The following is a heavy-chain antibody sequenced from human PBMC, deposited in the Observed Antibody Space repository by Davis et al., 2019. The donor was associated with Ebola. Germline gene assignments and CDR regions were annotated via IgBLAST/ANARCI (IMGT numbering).Heavy chain of an antibody. CDR1: GYTFIGYY. Sequence: ASVKVSCKASGYTFIGYYMHWVRQAPGQGLEWMGWINPNSGGTNYAQKFQGRVTMTRDTSISTAYMELSRLRSDDTAVYYCAMSGAVGPWNAFDIWGQGTMVTVSS. V-gene: IGHV1-2*02. CDR3: AMSGAVGPWNAFDI. CDR2: INPNSGGT. D-gene: IGHD6-19*01. J-gene: IGHJ3*02.